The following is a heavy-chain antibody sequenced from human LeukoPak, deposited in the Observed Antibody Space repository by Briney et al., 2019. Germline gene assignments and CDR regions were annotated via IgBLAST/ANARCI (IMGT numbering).Heavy chain of an antibody. CDR3: ARDGPIAAAGNYYYYGMDV. CDR1: GFTVSSNY. CDR2: IYSGGST. Sequence: PGGSLRLSCAASGFTVSSNYMSWVRQAPGKGLKWVSVIYSGGSTYYADSVKGRFTISRHNSKNTLYLQMNSLRAEDTAVYYCARDGPIAAAGNYYYYGMDVWGQGTTVTVSS. D-gene: IGHD6-13*01. J-gene: IGHJ6*02. V-gene: IGHV3-53*04.